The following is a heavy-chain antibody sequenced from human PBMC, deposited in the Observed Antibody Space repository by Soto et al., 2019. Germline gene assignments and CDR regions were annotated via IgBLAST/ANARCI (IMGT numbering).Heavy chain of an antibody. D-gene: IGHD3-10*01. CDR3: VRQGIGNIHGLVDV. Sequence: SETLSLTCTVSSEPTNNQNWAWIRQTPGKGLEWIGYVYKTGDTGYNPSLESRVTISMDTSTKQLSLKLSSVTAADTAVYYCVRQGIGNIHGLVDVWGQGIMVTVSS. CDR2: VYKTGDT. V-gene: IGHV4-59*08. J-gene: IGHJ6*02. CDR1: SEPTNNQN.